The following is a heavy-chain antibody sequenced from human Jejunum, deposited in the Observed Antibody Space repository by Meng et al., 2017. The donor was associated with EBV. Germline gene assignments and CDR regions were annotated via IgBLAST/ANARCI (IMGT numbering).Heavy chain of an antibody. CDR1: RYPTGSGHW. Sequence: QVQPRGSGRGSVKPSGTRSCTWPGARYPTGSGHWWSWVRQPPGKGLGWIVEMHPGGSTNYNPSLKSRVTISVDNSKNQFSLKLTSVTAADTAVYYCAKSNDYSLNSWGQGTLVTVSS. J-gene: IGHJ4*02. D-gene: IGHD4-11*01. CDR3: AKSNDYSLNS. V-gene: IGHV4-4*02. CDR2: MHPGGST.